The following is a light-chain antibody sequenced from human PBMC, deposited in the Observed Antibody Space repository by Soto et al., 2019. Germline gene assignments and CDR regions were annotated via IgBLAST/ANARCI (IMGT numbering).Light chain of an antibody. Sequence: IQLTHSPSTLSGSVVDRVTITFLASQRVSTWLAWYQQRPSQAPKLLVYEASKLQSGVPSRFSASGSVRDFTLTISSLQPDDFATYYCQKYNSYPWKFGQGTKVDIK. CDR3: QKYNSYPWK. CDR1: QRVSTW. J-gene: IGKJ1*01. CDR2: EAS. V-gene: IGKV1-5*03.